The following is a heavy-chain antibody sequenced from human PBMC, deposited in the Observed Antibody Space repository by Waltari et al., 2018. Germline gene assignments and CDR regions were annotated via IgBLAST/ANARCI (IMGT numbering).Heavy chain of an antibody. D-gene: IGHD1-26*01. V-gene: IGHV3-23*03. CDR1: GFTFSSYA. J-gene: IGHJ4*02. Sequence: EVQLLESGGGLVQPGGSLRLSCAASGFTFSSYALSWVRQAPGKGLGWVSVIYSGGSTYYADSVKGRFTISRDNSKNTLYLQMNSLRAEDTAVYYCAKERVGATTVYFDYWGQGTLVTVSS. CDR2: IYSGGST. CDR3: AKERVGATTVYFDY.